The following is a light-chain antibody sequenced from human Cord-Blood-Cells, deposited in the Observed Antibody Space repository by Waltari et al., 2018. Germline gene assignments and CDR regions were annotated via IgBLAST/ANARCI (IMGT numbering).Light chain of an antibody. Sequence: SYELTQPPSVSVSPGQTASITCSGDKLGDKYACWYQQKPGKAPVLVIYQDSKRPPGIPERFSGSNAGNTAALTISGTKAMDVADYYCQAWDSSTAVFGGGTKLTVL. CDR3: QAWDSSTAV. CDR2: QDS. CDR1: KLGDKY. V-gene: IGLV3-1*01. J-gene: IGLJ2*01.